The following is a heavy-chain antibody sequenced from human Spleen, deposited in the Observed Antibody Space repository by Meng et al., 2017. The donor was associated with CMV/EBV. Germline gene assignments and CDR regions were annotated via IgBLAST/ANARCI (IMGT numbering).Heavy chain of an antibody. CDR2: IKQDGSEK. CDR3: AKCSSSSSAYYYGMDV. V-gene: IGHV3-7*01. D-gene: IGHD6-6*01. CDR1: GFTFSGYW. Sequence: GESLKISCAASGFTFSGYWMTWVRQAPGKGLEWVANIKQDGSEKYYVDSVKGRFTISRDNSKNTLYLQMNSLRAEDTAVYYCAKCSSSSSAYYYGMDVWGQGTTVTVSS. J-gene: IGHJ6*02.